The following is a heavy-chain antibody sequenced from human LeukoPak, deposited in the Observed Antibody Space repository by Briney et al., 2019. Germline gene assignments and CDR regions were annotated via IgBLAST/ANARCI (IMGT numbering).Heavy chain of an antibody. D-gene: IGHD6-19*01. Sequence: GGSLRLSCAVFGFTSSNHWMSWVRQAPGKGLEWVANIKQDGSEKYYVDSVKGRFTVSRDNAKNLLYLQMDSLRAEDTAVYYCAKTSEWIAVAGTVVDYWGQGTLVTVSS. J-gene: IGHJ4*02. CDR2: IKQDGSEK. CDR3: AKTSEWIAVAGTVVDY. CDR1: GFTSSNHW. V-gene: IGHV3-7*01.